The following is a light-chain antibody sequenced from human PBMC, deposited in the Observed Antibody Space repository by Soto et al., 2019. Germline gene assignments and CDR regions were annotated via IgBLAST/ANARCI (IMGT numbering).Light chain of an antibody. CDR1: SSNIGAGYD. CDR3: QSYDSSLSVYVV. Sequence: QSVLTQPPSVSGAPGQRVTISCTGSSSNIGAGYDVHWYQQLPGTAPKLPIYGNSNRPSGVPDRFSGSKSGTSASLAITGLQVEDEADYYCQSYDSSLSVYVVFGGGTKLTVL. V-gene: IGLV1-40*01. J-gene: IGLJ2*01. CDR2: GNS.